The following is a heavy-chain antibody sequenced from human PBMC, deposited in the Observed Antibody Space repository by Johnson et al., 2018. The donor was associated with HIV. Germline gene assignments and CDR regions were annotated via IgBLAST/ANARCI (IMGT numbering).Heavy chain of an antibody. CDR3: ASDRARDAVYV. CDR1: GFTFNTYT. Sequence: QVQLVESGGGVVQPGRSLRLSCAASGFTFNTYTMHWVRQAPGKGLEWVAVISYDASNKYYADSVKGRFTISRDNSKTTLYLQMSCLSAEDTAVYYCASDRARDAVYVWGQGTMVTVSS. CDR2: ISYDASNK. V-gene: IGHV3-30*03. J-gene: IGHJ3*01.